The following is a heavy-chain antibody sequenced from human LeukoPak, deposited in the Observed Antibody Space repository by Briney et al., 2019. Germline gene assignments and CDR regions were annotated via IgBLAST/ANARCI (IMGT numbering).Heavy chain of an antibody. CDR1: GYTFTSYG. J-gene: IGHJ4*02. CDR3: ARVGQGYSSSWLVD. D-gene: IGHD6-13*01. CDR2: ISAYNGNT. Sequence: ASVKVSCKASGYTFTSYGFSWVRQAPGQGLEWMGWISAYNGNTNYAQKLQGRVTMTTDTSTSTAYMELRSLRSDDTAVYYCARVGQGYSSSWLVDWGQGTLVTVSS. V-gene: IGHV1-18*01.